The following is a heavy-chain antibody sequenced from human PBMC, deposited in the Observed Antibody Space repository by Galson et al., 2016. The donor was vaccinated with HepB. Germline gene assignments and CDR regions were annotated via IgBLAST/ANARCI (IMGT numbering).Heavy chain of an antibody. J-gene: IGHJ4*02. CDR2: VSGSGGTT. CDR3: AKGTWGPYYRVDN. CDR1: GFTFSSYV. Sequence: SLRLSCAASGFTFSSYVMSWVRQAPGKGLEWVSAVSGSGGTTYYSDSVKGRFTISRDNSKNTLYLQMNSLRAEDTAVYYCAKGTWGPYYRVDNWGRGTLVTVSS. V-gene: IGHV3-23*01. D-gene: IGHD3-10*01.